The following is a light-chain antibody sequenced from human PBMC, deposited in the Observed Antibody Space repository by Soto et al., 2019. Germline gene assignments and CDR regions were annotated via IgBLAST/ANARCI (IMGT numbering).Light chain of an antibody. CDR2: AAS. CDR3: QQSYSTPIT. CDR1: QSISSY. J-gene: IGKJ5*01. Sequence: DIQMTQYPSSLSASVGDRVTITCRASQSISSYLNWYQQKPGKAPKLLIYAASSLQSGVPSRFSGSGSGTDFTLTISSLQPEDFATYYCQQSYSTPITFGQGTLLEIK. V-gene: IGKV1-39*01.